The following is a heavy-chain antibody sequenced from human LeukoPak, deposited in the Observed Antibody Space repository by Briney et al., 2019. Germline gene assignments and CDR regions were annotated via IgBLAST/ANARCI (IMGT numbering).Heavy chain of an antibody. CDR1: GVSISSSSYY. CDR3: ARVRGGGVVISRTPDV. V-gene: IGHV4-39*07. Sequence: SETLSLTCTVSGVSISSSSYYWGWIRQPPGKGLEWIGEINHSGSTNYNPSLKSRVTISVDTPKNQFSLKLSAVTATATPVYNCARVRGGGVVISRTPDVWGKGTTVTVSS. D-gene: IGHD3-3*01. J-gene: IGHJ6*04. CDR2: INHSGST.